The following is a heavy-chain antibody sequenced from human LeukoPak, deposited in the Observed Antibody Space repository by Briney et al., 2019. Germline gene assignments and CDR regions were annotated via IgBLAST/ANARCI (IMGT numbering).Heavy chain of an antibody. CDR1: GYTFTSYG. V-gene: IGHV1-18*01. D-gene: IGHD6-19*01. Sequence: GASVKVSCKASGYTFTSYGISWVRQAPGQGLEWMGWISAYNGNTNYAQKFQGRVTMTRDTSISTAYMELSRLRSDDTAVYYCASSAGWYDAFDIWGQGTMVTVSS. CDR3: ASSAGWYDAFDI. CDR2: ISAYNGNT. J-gene: IGHJ3*02.